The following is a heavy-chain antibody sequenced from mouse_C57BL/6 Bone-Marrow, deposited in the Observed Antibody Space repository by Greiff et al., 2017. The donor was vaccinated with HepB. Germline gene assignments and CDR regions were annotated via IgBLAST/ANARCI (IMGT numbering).Heavy chain of an antibody. Sequence: EVHLVESGGGLVQPGGSLSLSCAASGFTFTDYYMSWVRQPPGKALEWLGFIRNKANGYTTEYSASVKGRFTISRDNSQSILYLQMNALRAEDSATYYCASDDGYPYFDVWGTGTTVTVSS. J-gene: IGHJ1*03. V-gene: IGHV7-3*01. CDR1: GFTFTDYY. CDR2: IRNKANGYTT. D-gene: IGHD2-3*01. CDR3: ASDDGYPYFDV.